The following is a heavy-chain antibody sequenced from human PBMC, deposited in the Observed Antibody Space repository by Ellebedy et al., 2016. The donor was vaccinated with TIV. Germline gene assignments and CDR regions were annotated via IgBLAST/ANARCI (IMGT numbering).Heavy chain of an antibody. Sequence: MPSETLSLTCPVPGDSISSYYWSWIRQPPGKGLEWTVFIYYSGSINYNPSLKSRVTISVDTSKNQFSLELSSVTAADTAVYYCASGGASSKYCDYWGQGSLVTVSS. CDR2: IYYSGSI. CDR3: ASGGASSKYCDY. D-gene: IGHD3-10*01. J-gene: IGHJ4*02. CDR1: GDSISSYY. V-gene: IGHV4-59*01.